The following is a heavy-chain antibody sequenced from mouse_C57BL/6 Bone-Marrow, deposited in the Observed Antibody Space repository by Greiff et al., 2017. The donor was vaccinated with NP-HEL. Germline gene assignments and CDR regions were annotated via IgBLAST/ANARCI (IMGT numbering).Heavy chain of an antibody. CDR3: AREGDYAFYYAMDY. J-gene: IGHJ4*01. CDR2: ISYDGSN. Sequence: VQLKESGPGLVKPSQSLSLTCSVTGYSITSGYYWNWIRQFPGNKLEWMGYISYDGSNNYNPSLKNRISITRDTSKNQFFLKLNSVTTEDTATYYCAREGDYAFYYAMDYWGQGTSVTVSS. D-gene: IGHD2-4*01. V-gene: IGHV3-6*01. CDR1: GYSITSGYY.